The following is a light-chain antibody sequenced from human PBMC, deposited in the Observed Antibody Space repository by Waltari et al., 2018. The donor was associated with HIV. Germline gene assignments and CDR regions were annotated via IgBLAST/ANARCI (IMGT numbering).Light chain of an antibody. V-gene: IGKV2D-29*01. Sequence: IVLTQSPVSLSVLPGQPVSIACTSRQSLLHGDGKTYLYWYRQKPGQPPQLLIYEVSSRFSRVPDRFSGGGSGTDFSLTISRVEAEDVGIYYCMQSVQLPLTFGGGTKVEIK. CDR2: EVS. J-gene: IGKJ4*01. CDR3: MQSVQLPLT. CDR1: QSLLHGDGKTY.